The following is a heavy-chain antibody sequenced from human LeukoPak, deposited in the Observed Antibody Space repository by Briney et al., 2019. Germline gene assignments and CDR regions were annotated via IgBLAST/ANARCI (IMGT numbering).Heavy chain of an antibody. D-gene: IGHD6-13*01. CDR2: INYSETT. V-gene: IGHV4-59*08. CDR3: ARALRSQGAAAGTGYLDS. J-gene: IGHJ4*02. Sequence: NASETLSLTCTGSNGSINTYFWTWLRQPPGRGLEWIGIINYSETTRYNPSLKSRVTLSVDTSKNLFSLKLDSVTAADTAVYFCARALRSQGAAAGTGYLDSWGQGALVTVSS. CDR1: NGSINTYF.